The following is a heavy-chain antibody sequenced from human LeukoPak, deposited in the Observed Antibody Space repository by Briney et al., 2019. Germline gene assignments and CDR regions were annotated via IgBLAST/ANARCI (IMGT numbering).Heavy chain of an antibody. V-gene: IGHV1-2*02. CDR3: ARLLWFGEDGNWFDP. CDR1: GYTFTGYY. CDR2: INPNSGGT. Sequence: ASVKVSCKASGYTFTGYYMHWVRQAPGQGLGWMGWINPNSGGTNYAQKFQGRVTMTRDTSISTAYMELSRLRSDDTAVYYCARLLWFGEDGNWFDPWGQGTLVTVSS. D-gene: IGHD3-10*01. J-gene: IGHJ5*02.